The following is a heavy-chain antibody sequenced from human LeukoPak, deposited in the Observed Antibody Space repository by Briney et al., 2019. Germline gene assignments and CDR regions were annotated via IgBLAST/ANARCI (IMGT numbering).Heavy chain of an antibody. CDR3: AKSPVSSCRGSFCYPFDY. J-gene: IGHJ4*02. V-gene: IGHV3-23*01. Sequence: TGGSLRLSCAASGFTFSTSAMNWVRQAPGKGLEWVSTISGSGESTYYADSVKGRFTISRDNSRNTLYLQMNTLRAEDTAVYSCAKSPVSSCRGSFCYPFDYWGQGNLVTVSS. CDR1: GFTFSTSA. D-gene: IGHD2-15*01. CDR2: ISGSGEST.